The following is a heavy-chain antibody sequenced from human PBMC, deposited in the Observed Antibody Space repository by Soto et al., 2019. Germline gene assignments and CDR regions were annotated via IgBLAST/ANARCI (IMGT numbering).Heavy chain of an antibody. J-gene: IGHJ6*02. Sequence: EVQLVESGGGLVQPGGSLRLSCAASGFTFSSYEINWVRQAPGKGLEWISYISSSGSTIYHADSVQGRFTTSRDTAKNSLYLQMNSLRAEDTAVYYCERGGEIAAAYYYDMDVWGQGTTVTVSS. CDR3: ERGGEIAAAYYYDMDV. V-gene: IGHV3-48*03. D-gene: IGHD6-13*01. CDR2: ISSSGSTI. CDR1: GFTFSSYE.